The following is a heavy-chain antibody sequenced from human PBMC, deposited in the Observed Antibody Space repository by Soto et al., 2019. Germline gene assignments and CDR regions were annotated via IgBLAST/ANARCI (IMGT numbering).Heavy chain of an antibody. D-gene: IGHD5-18*01. CDR2: INAGNGNT. Sequence: QVQLVQSGAEVKKPWASVKVSLKASGYSFTSYGMHWVREAPGQRFEWMGWINAGNGNTKYSQKFQGRVTITRDTSASTAYMELSSLRSEDTAVYYCARDPGYSYGYNWGQGTLVTVSS. V-gene: IGHV1-3*01. CDR1: GYSFTSYG. CDR3: ARDPGYSYGYN. J-gene: IGHJ4*02.